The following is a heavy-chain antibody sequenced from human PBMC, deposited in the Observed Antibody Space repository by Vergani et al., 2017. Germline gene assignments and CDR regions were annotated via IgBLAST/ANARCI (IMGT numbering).Heavy chain of an antibody. CDR1: GFTFSSYS. CDR3: AIVPHDWGYAFDI. CDR2: ISSSSSYI. D-gene: IGHD3-9*01. V-gene: IGHV3-21*01. J-gene: IGHJ3*02. Sequence: EVQLVESGGGLVQPGGSLRLSCAASGFTFSSYSMNWVRQAPGKGLEWVSSISSSSSYIYSADSVKGRFTISRDNAKNSLYLQMNSLRAEDTAVYYCAIVPHDWGYAFDIWGQGTMVTVSS.